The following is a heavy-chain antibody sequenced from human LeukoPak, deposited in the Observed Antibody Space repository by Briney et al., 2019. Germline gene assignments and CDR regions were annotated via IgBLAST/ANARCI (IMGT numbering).Heavy chain of an antibody. CDR1: GGSISSYY. V-gene: IGHV4-59*08. Sequence: PSETLSLTCTVSGGSISSYYWSWIRQPPGKGLEWIGYIYYSGTPNYNPTLKSRATMSVDTSKNQFSLKLSSVTAADTAVYYCARHGGSYDFDFWGQGTLVTVSS. CDR2: IYYSGTP. CDR3: ARHGGSYDFDF. D-gene: IGHD1-26*01. J-gene: IGHJ4*02.